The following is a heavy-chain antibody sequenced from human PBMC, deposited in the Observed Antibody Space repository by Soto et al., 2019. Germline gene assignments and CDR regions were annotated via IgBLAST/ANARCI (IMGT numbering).Heavy chain of an antibody. D-gene: IGHD6-19*01. Sequence: ASVKVSCKVSGYTLTELSMHWVRQAPGKGLEWMGGFDPEDGETIYAQKFQGRVTMTEDTSTDTAYMELSSLRSEDTAVYYCATDLNKQWLEDWYFDLWGRGTLVTVSS. J-gene: IGHJ2*01. CDR1: GYTLTELS. V-gene: IGHV1-24*01. CDR2: FDPEDGET. CDR3: ATDLNKQWLEDWYFDL.